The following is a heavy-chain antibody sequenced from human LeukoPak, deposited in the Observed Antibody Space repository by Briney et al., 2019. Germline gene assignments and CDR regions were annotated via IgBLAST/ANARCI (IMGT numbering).Heavy chain of an antibody. CDR1: GYTFTSYG. CDR2: ISAYNGNT. V-gene: IGHV1-18*01. J-gene: IGHJ3*02. D-gene: IGHD5-24*01. Sequence: GASVKVSCKASGYTFTSYGISWVRQAPGQGLEWMGWISAYNGNTNYAQKLQGRVTMTTDTSTSTAYMELRSLRSDDTAVYYCARHVEMATITLGGAFDIWGQGTMVTVSS. CDR3: ARHVEMATITLGGAFDI.